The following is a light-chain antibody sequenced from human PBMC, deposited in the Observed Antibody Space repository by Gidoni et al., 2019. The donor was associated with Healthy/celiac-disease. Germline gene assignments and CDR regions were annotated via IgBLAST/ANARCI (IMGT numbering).Light chain of an antibody. V-gene: IGKV1-39*01. CDR3: QQSYSTPLT. CDR2: ASS. J-gene: IGKJ4*01. Sequence: DIQMTQSPSSLSASVGDRVTITCRASQSISSYLNWYQQKPGKAPKLLIYASSSLPSGVPSRFSASGSGTDFTLTISSLQPEDFATYYCQQSYSTPLTFGGXTKVEIK. CDR1: QSISSY.